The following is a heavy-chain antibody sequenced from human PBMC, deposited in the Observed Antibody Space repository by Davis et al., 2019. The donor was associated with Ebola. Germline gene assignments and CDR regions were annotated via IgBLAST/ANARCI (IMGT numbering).Heavy chain of an antibody. CDR3: ARGWLRSGLDY. CDR2: TYYKSKWYN. D-gene: IGHD5-12*01. Sequence: SCAISGDSVSTAGWNWIRQSPSRGLEWLGRTYYKSKWYNDYAVSVKSRITINPDTSKNQFSLQLDSVTPEDTAVYYCARGWLRSGLDYWGQGILVTVSS. CDR1: GDSVSTAG. V-gene: IGHV6-1*01. J-gene: IGHJ4*02.